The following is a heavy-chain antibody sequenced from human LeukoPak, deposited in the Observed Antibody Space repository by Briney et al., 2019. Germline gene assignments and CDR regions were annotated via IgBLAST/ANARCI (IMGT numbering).Heavy chain of an antibody. Sequence: SETLSLTCIASGGSISPYYWSWIRQPPGTGLEWIGYLYYSGSTNYNPSLKMRVTMSVDTSKYQFSLKLSFVTAAAAAIYYCAGHGGGGESYPRVFDSWGRGNLVTVSS. J-gene: IGHJ4*02. CDR3: AGHGGGGESYPRVFDS. D-gene: IGHD1-26*01. V-gene: IGHV4-59*08. CDR2: LYYSGST. CDR1: GGSISPYY.